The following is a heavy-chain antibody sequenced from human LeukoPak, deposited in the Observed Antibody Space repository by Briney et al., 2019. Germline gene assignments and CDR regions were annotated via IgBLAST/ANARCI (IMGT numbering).Heavy chain of an antibody. D-gene: IGHD2-2*01. V-gene: IGHV1-69*13. J-gene: IGHJ6*03. CDR2: IIPIFGTA. Sequence: GASVKVSCKASGGTFSSYAISWVRQAPGQGLEWMGGIIPIFGTANYAQKFQGRVTITADESTSTAYMELSSLRSEDTAVYYCAREGYCSSTSCHSYYYYYMDVWGKGTTVTVSS. CDR3: AREGYCSSTSCHSYYYYYMDV. CDR1: GGTFSSYA.